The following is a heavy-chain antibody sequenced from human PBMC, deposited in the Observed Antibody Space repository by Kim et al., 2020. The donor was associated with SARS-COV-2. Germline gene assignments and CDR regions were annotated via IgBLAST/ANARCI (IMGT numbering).Heavy chain of an antibody. V-gene: IGHV3-33*01. CDR1: GFTFSSYG. D-gene: IGHD2-8*02. CDR3: ARDSSNIWWGAYYYYGMDV. CDR2: IWYDGSNK. J-gene: IGHJ6*02. Sequence: GGSLRLSCAASGFTFSSYGMHWVRQAPGKGLEWVAVIWYDGSNKYYADSVKGRFTISRDNSKNTLYLQMNSLRAEDTAVYYCARDSSNIWWGAYYYYGMDVWGQGTTVTVSS.